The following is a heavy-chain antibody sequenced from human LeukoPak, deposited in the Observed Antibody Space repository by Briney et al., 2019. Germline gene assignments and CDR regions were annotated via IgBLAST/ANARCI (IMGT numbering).Heavy chain of an antibody. J-gene: IGHJ6*02. CDR3: ASRSTMDV. Sequence: SETLSLTCAVYGGSFSGYYWSWIRQPPGKGPEWIGEINHSGSTNYNPSLKSRVTISVDTSKNQFSLRLSSVTAADTAVYYCASRSTMDVWGLGTPVTVSS. V-gene: IGHV4-34*01. CDR1: GGSFSGYY. CDR2: INHSGST.